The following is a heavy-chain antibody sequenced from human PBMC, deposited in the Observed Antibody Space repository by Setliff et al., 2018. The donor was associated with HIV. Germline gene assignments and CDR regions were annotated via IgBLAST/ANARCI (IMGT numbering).Heavy chain of an antibody. V-gene: IGHV4-34*01. CDR1: GESFSAYY. J-gene: IGHJ4*02. CDR2: INHSGST. CDR3: ARHISPDMDNFWSGYRGYFDY. Sequence: PSETLSLTCAVYGESFSAYYWSWIRQPPGKGLEWIGQINHSGSTNYNPSLKTRVSISIDTSKNQFSLKLSSVTAADTAVYWCARHISPDMDNFWSGYRGYFDYWGQGTLVTVSS. D-gene: IGHD3-3*01.